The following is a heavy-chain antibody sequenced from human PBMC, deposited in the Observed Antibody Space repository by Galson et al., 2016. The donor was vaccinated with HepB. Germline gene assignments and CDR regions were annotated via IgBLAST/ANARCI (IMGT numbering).Heavy chain of an antibody. CDR2: IYYSGST. Sequence: SETLSLTCTVSGGSISGSSYYWGWIRQPPGKGLEWIGSIYYSGSTYYNPSLKSRVTISVDTSKKQFSLNLSSVTAADTAVYYCARDASIAAAGTLFDYRGQGTLVTVSS. J-gene: IGHJ4*02. CDR3: ARDASIAAAGTLFDY. D-gene: IGHD6-13*01. V-gene: IGHV4-39*02. CDR1: GGSISGSSYY.